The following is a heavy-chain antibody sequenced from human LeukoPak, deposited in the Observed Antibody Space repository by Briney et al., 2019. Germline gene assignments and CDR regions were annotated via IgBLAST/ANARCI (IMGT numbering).Heavy chain of an antibody. CDR2: IYYSGST. Sequence: KPSETLSLTCTVSGGSISGYYWSWIRQPPGEGLEWIGYIYYSGSTDYNPSLKSRVTISVDTSKNQFSLKLSSVTAADTAVYYCARRHGIVGTITYDRPFDYWGQGTLVTVSS. CDR3: ARRHGIVGTITYDRPFDY. D-gene: IGHD1-26*01. V-gene: IGHV4-59*08. J-gene: IGHJ4*02. CDR1: GGSISGYY.